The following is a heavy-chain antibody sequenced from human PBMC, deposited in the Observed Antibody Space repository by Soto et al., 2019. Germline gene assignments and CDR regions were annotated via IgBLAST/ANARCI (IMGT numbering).Heavy chain of an antibody. CDR1: GGSISRYY. CDR2: IYYSGYT. Sequence: SETLSLPCTVSGGSISRYYWSWIRQPPGKGLEWIGYIYYSGYTNYNPFLKSRVTISVDTSKNQFSLKLSSVTAADTAVYYCARDKITGLFDYWGQGTLVTVSS. J-gene: IGHJ4*02. CDR3: ARDKITGLFDY. V-gene: IGHV4-59*01. D-gene: IGHD2-8*02.